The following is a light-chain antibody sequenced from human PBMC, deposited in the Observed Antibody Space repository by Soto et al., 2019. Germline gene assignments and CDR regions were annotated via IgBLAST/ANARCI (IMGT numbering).Light chain of an antibody. CDR3: QQYGSSPPYT. CDR2: GAS. Sequence: IVLTQSPVTLALSPGERAVLSCRASQSVSTSLAWYQQKPGQAPRLLIYGASSRATGIPDRFSGSGSGTDFTLTISRLEPEDFAVYYCQQYGSSPPYTFGQGTKLEIK. CDR1: QSVSTS. J-gene: IGKJ2*01. V-gene: IGKV3-20*01.